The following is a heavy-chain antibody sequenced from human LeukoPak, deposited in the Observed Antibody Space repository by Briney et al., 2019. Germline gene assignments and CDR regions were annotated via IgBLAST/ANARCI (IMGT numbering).Heavy chain of an antibody. J-gene: IGHJ4*02. CDR1: GGSISRYY. CDR3: ARGVYVAAAQYGY. D-gene: IGHD6-13*01. CDR2: IYYSGTT. Sequence: SETLSLTCTVSGGSISRYYWSWIRQPPGKGLEWIGYIYYSGTTNYNPSLKSRVTISVDTSKNQFSLKLSSVTAADTAVYYCARGVYVAAAQYGYWGQGTLVTVSS. V-gene: IGHV4-59*01.